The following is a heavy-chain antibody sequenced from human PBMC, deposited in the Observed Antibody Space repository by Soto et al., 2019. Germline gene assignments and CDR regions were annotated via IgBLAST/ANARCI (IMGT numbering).Heavy chain of an antibody. V-gene: IGHV3-15*07. D-gene: IGHD6-13*01. J-gene: IGHJ5*02. CDR2: IKNNGGAT. CDR3: TADRGPAYSSSNWLDP. CDR1: GFTFTHAW. Sequence: EVQLVESGGDLVKPGGSLRLSCAASGFTFTHAWLHWVRQAPGKGLEMVARIKNNGGATDYAPFVKGRFTISRDDSKDTVYLQMRSLRTDDTAIYYCTADRGPAYSSSNWLDPWGQGTLVTGS.